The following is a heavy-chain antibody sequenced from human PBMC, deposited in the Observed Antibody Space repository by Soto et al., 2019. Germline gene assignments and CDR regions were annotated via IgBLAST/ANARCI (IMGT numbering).Heavy chain of an antibody. CDR1: GFTFSSYG. CDR2: ISYDGSNK. Sequence: QVQLVESGGGVVQPGRSLRLSCAASGFTFSSYGMHWVRQAPGKGLEWVAVISYDGSNKYYADSVKGRFTISRDNSKNPLYLQMNSLRAEDTAVYYCAPLRGAEGNFDYWGQGTLVTVSS. CDR3: APLRGAEGNFDY. D-gene: IGHD1-26*01. J-gene: IGHJ4*02. V-gene: IGHV3-30*03.